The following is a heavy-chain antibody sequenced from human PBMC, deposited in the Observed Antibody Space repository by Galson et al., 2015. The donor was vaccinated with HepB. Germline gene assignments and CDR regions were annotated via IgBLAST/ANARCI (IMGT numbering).Heavy chain of an antibody. CDR1: GFTVSSNY. CDR2: IYTGGT. V-gene: IGHV3-53*01. J-gene: IGHJ6*03. CDR3: ARKGYMDV. Sequence: SLRLSCAASGFTVSSNYMSWVRQAPGKGLEWVSCIYTGGTYYRDSVKGRFTISRDSSKNTLYLQMNSLRAEDTAVYYCARKGYMDVWGKGTTVTVSS.